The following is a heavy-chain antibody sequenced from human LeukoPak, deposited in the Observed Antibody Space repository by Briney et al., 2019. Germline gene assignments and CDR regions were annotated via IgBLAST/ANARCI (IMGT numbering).Heavy chain of an antibody. CDR1: GFTFSSYA. CDR3: ARSQEYCNGGSCYSGYFDY. J-gene: IGHJ4*02. Sequence: GGSLRLSCAASGFTFSSYAMHWVRQAPGKGLEWVAVISYDGSNKYYADSVKGRFTISRDNSKNTLYLQMNSLRAEDTAVYYCARSQEYCNGGSCYSGYFDYWGQGTLVTVSS. CDR2: ISYDGSNK. D-gene: IGHD2-15*01. V-gene: IGHV3-30-3*01.